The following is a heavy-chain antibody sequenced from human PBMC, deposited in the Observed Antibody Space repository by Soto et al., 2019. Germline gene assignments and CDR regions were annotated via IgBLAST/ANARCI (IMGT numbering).Heavy chain of an antibody. D-gene: IGHD4-17*01. CDR2: ISSSSSYI. J-gene: IGHJ4*02. V-gene: IGHV3-21*01. CDR3: ARSQSAYGDSYYFDY. Sequence: EVQLVESGGGLVKPGGSLRLSCAASGFTFSSYSMNWVRQAPGKGLEWVSSISSSSSYIYYADSVKGRFTISRDNAKNSLYLQMHSLRAEDTAVYYCARSQSAYGDSYYFDYWGQGTLVTVSS. CDR1: GFTFSSYS.